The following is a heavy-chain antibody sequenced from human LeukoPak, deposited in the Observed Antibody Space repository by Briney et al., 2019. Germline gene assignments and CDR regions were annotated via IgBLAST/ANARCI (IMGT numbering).Heavy chain of an antibody. V-gene: IGHV4-39*01. CDR1: GGSISSSSYY. CDR2: IYYSGST. D-gene: IGHD3-22*01. Sequence: SETLSLTCTVSGGSISSSSYYWGWIRQPPGKGLEWTGSIYYSGSTYYNPSLKSRVTISVDTSKNQFSLKLSSVTAADTAVYYCARHNPRYYYDSSGYPDYWGQGTLVTVSS. CDR3: ARHNPRYYYDSSGYPDY. J-gene: IGHJ4*02.